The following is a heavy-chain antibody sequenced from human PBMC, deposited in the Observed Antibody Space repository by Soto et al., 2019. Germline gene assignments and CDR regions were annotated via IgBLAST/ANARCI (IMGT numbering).Heavy chain of an antibody. D-gene: IGHD3-16*02. Sequence: ASVKVSCKASGYTFTSYYMHWVRQAPGQGLEWMGIINPSGGSTSYAQKFQGRVTMTRDTSTSTVYMEPSSLRSEDTAVYYCARDLYDYVWGSYPPPTNQYYYYYGMDVWGQGTTVTVSS. CDR1: GYTFTSYY. CDR2: INPSGGST. J-gene: IGHJ6*02. V-gene: IGHV1-46*01. CDR3: ARDLYDYVWGSYPPPTNQYYYYYGMDV.